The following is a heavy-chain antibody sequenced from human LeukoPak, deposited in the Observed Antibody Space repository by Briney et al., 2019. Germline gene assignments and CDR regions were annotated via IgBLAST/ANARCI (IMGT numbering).Heavy chain of an antibody. J-gene: IGHJ4*02. CDR1: GGSISSGSYY. V-gene: IGHV4-61*01. D-gene: IGHD1-26*01. Sequence: SETLSLTCTVSGGSISSGSYYWSWIRQPPGKGLEWIGYIYYSGSTNYNPSLKSRVTISVDTSKNQFSLKLSSVTAADTAVYYCARDQVGAPMDWGQGTLVTVSS. CDR3: ARDQVGAPMD. CDR2: IYYSGST.